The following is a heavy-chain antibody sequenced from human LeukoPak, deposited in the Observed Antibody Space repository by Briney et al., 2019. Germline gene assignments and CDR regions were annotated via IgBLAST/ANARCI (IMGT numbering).Heavy chain of an antibody. Sequence: GGSLRLSCAASGVTFSSYGMHWVRQAPGKGLEWVAFIRYDGSNKYYADSVKGRFTISRDNSKNTLYLQMNSLRAEDTAVYYCAKDPWNLGYCSSTSCYVRDRNYYGMDVWGQGTTVTVSS. J-gene: IGHJ6*02. V-gene: IGHV3-30*02. D-gene: IGHD2-2*01. CDR1: GVTFSSYG. CDR3: AKDPWNLGYCSSTSCYVRDRNYYGMDV. CDR2: IRYDGSNK.